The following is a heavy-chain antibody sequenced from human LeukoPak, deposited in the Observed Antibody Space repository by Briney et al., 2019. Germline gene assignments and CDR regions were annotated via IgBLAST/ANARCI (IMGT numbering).Heavy chain of an antibody. CDR2: INPNSGGT. CDR1: GYTFTSYY. Sequence: GASVKVSCKASGYTFTSYYMHWVRQAPGQGLEWMGWINPNSGGTNYAQKFQGRVTMTRDTSISTAYMELSRLRSDDTAVYYCARDRLDAVDYGSGSFYYMDVWGKGTTVTISS. CDR3: ARDRLDAVDYGSGSFYYMDV. V-gene: IGHV1-2*02. J-gene: IGHJ6*03. D-gene: IGHD3-10*01.